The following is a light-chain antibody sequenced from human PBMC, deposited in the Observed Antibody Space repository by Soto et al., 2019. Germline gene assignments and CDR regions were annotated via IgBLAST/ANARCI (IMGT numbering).Light chain of an antibody. CDR1: QSISSY. CDR3: QQSYSTPPF. J-gene: IGKJ2*01. V-gene: IGKV1-39*01. Sequence: DIQMTQSPSSLSASVGDRVTITCRASQSISSYLNWYQQKPWKAPKLLIYAASSLQSGVPSRFSGSGSGTDFTLTISSLQPEDFATYYCQQSYSTPPFFGQGTKLEIK. CDR2: AAS.